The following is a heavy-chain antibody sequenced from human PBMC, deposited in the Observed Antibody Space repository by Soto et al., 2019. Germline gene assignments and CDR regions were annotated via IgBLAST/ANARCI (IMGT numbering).Heavy chain of an antibody. CDR2: ISWDGGST. CDR3: AKDQGGWSYSSFDS. J-gene: IGHJ4*02. Sequence: LRLSCAASGFTFDDYTMHWVRQAPGKGLEWVSLISWDGGSTYYADSVKGRFTISRDNSKHSLYLQMNSLRTEDTALYYCAKDQGGWSYSSFDSWGQGTLVPVSP. CDR1: GFTFDDYT. V-gene: IGHV3-43*01. D-gene: IGHD1-26*01.